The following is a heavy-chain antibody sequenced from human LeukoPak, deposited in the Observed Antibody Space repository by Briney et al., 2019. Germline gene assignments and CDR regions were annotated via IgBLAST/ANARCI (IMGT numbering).Heavy chain of an antibody. CDR3: ARSLIPGRWYFDL. V-gene: IGHV3-30*04. CDR1: GFTFSSFP. Sequence: PGKSLRLSCAVSGFTFSSFPFHWVRQAPGKGLEWVAAISTDGSYKYHGDSVKGRFTISRDNPMNTLYLQMNGLSPDDTAVYYCARSLIPGRWYFDLWGRRTLVTVSS. D-gene: IGHD3-16*01. CDR2: ISTDGSYK. J-gene: IGHJ2*01.